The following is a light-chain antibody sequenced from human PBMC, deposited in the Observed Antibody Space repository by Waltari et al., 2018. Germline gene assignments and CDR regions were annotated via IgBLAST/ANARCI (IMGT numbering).Light chain of an antibody. V-gene: IGKV1-39*01. CDR3: QQSYSTPLYT. CDR2: AAS. Sequence: DIQMTQSPSSLSASVGDRVTITCRASQSISSYLNWYQQKPGKAPKLLIYAASSLQSGDPSRFSGSGYETDFTLTIRSLQPEDFATYYCQQSYSTPLYTFGQGTKLEIK. CDR1: QSISSY. J-gene: IGKJ2*01.